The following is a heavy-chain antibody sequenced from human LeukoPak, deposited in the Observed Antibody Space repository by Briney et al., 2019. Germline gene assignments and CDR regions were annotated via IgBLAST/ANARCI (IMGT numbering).Heavy chain of an antibody. V-gene: IGHV1-2*02. CDR2: INPNSGGT. CDR1: GYTFTGYY. J-gene: IGHJ5*02. D-gene: IGHD3-3*01. Sequence: GASVKVSCKASGYTFTGYYMHWVRQAPGQGLEWMGWINPNSGGTNYAQKFQGRVTMTRDTSISTAYMELSRLRSDDTAVYYCARGARYYDFWSGYYTGLRNWFDPWGQGTLVTVSS. CDR3: ARGARYYDFWSGYYTGLRNWFDP.